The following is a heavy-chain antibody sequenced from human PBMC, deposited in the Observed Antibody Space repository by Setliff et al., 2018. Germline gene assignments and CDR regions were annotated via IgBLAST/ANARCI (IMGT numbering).Heavy chain of an antibody. V-gene: IGHV4-4*02. J-gene: IGHJ4*02. CDR1: GDSIDTDIW. CDR2: IYLGGSP. D-gene: IGHD1-26*01. Sequence: SETLSLTCTVSGDSIDTDIWWSWVRQSPGKGLEWIGEIYLGGSPTYNPSLKSRVTISIYKSKNQLSLDLTSVTAADTAVYYCCSGSYLFVYWGQGSLVTVSS. CDR3: CSGSYLFVY.